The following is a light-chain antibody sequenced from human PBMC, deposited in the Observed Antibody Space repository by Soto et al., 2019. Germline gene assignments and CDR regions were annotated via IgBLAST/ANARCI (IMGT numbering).Light chain of an antibody. J-gene: IGLJ2*01. V-gene: IGLV2-23*02. CDR1: SSDVGSYNL. CDR2: EVS. CDR3: CSYAGSSTHVV. Sequence: QSALTQPASVSGSPGQSVTISCTGTSSDVGSYNLVSWYQQHPGKAPKIMIYEVSKRPSGVSKRFSGSKSGNTASLTISGVQGEDEADYYCCSYAGSSTHVVFGGGTKLTVL.